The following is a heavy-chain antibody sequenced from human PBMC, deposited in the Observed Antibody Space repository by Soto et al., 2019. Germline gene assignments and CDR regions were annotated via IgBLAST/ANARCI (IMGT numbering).Heavy chain of an antibody. CDR3: ARGVYGDFTDWFDP. J-gene: IGHJ5*02. D-gene: IGHD4-17*01. CDR2: IKQDGSEK. V-gene: IGHV3-7*01. CDR1: GFTFSSYW. Sequence: GGSLRLSCAASGFTFSSYWMSWVRQAPGKGLEWVANIKQDGSEKYYVDSVKGRFTISRDNAKNSLYLQMNSLRAEDTAVYYCARGVYGDFTDWFDPWGKGTLVTVSS.